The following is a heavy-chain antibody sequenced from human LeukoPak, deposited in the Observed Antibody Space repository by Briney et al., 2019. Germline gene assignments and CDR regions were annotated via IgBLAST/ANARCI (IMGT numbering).Heavy chain of an antibody. Sequence: PGGSLRLSCAASGVTFDDYTMHWVRQAPGKGLEWVSLISWDGGSTYYADSVKGRFTISRDNSKNSLYLQMNSLRTEDTALYYCAKDEIRGRYDFWSGYYLGGAFDIWGQGTMVTVSS. V-gene: IGHV3-43*01. CDR1: GVTFDDYT. J-gene: IGHJ3*02. CDR2: ISWDGGST. CDR3: AKDEIRGRYDFWSGYYLGGAFDI. D-gene: IGHD3-3*01.